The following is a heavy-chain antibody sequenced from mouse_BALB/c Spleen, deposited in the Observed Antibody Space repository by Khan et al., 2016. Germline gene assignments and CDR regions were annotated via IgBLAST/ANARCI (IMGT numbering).Heavy chain of an antibody. D-gene: IGHD1-1*01. J-gene: IGHJ4*01. CDR1: GYTFTDYS. V-gene: IGHV9-2-1*01. CDR3: ARSTLVARNYDAMDY. Sequence: QIQLVQSGPELMKPGETVKISCKASGYTFTDYSMHWVKQAPGKGLKWMGWINTETGEPTYADDFKGRFTFSLETSASTAYLEINNLRNEDTSTYFCARSTLVARNYDAMDYWGQGTTVTVSS. CDR2: INTETGEP.